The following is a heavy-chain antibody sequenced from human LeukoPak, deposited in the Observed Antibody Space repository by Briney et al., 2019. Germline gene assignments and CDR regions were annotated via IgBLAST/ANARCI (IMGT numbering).Heavy chain of an antibody. J-gene: IGHJ4*01. Sequence: GGSLRLSCAASGFIFSSSWMSWVRQAPGKGLEWVANIQQDGSEKNYVDSVKGRFTISRDNAKNSPYLQMNSLRAEDTAVYYCAELGITMIGGVWGKGTLVTVSS. CDR2: IQQDGSEK. CDR3: AELGITMIGGV. CDR1: GFIFSSSW. D-gene: IGHD3-10*02. V-gene: IGHV3-7*01.